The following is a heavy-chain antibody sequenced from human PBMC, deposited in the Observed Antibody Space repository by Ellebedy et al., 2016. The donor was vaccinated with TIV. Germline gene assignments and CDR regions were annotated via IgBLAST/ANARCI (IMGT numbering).Heavy chain of an antibody. CDR2: IYAGGDT. CDR1: GFTVTLNF. V-gene: IGHV3-53*01. Sequence: PGGSLRLSCAASGFTVTLNFVSWVRQAPGKGLEWVSVIYAGGDTYYADSVQGRFTVSRDISKNTVYLQMNSLRADDTAVYYCAKDPSVGSYSEYWGQGTLVTVSS. D-gene: IGHD2-21*01. J-gene: IGHJ4*02. CDR3: AKDPSVGSYSEY.